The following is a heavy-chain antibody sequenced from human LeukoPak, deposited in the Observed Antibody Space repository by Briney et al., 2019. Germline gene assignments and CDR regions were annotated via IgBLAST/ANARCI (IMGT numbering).Heavy chain of an antibody. D-gene: IGHD2-15*01. V-gene: IGHV4-59*01. CDR2: IHYIGST. CDR3: ARDVLPQDY. J-gene: IGHJ4*02. CDR1: GGSISGYY. Sequence: PSDTLSLTCTVSGGSISGYYWSWIRQPTGKGLEWIGYIHYIGSTNYNPSLKSRVTISVDTSKNQFSLKVSSVTAADTAVYYCARDVLPQDYWGQGTLVTVSS.